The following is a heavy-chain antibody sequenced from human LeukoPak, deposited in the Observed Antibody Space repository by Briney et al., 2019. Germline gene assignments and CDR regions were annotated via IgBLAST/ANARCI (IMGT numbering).Heavy chain of an antibody. Sequence: ASVNVSSKISAYSLSDLSIHWVREAPGEGPEWMGGFDSENNKMVYSQKFQGRVTMTEDTSADAAYMELTSLRSEDTAVYFCATDRVYRSSGRTWGFFDYWGQGTLVIVSS. CDR1: AYSLSDLS. CDR2: FDSENNKM. D-gene: IGHD6-19*01. V-gene: IGHV1-24*01. CDR3: ATDRVYRSSGRTWGFFDY. J-gene: IGHJ4*02.